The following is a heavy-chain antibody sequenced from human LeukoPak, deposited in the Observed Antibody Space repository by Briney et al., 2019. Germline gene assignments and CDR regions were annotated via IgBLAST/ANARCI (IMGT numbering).Heavy chain of an antibody. CDR3: ARGERGSAYNYAFDY. V-gene: IGHV3-23*01. CDR1: GFTFSSYA. J-gene: IGHJ4*02. Sequence: GGSLRLSCAASGFTFSSYAMSWVRQAPGKGLEWVSAISGSGGSTYYADSVKGRFTISRDNAKNSLSLQMNSLRAEDTAVYYCARGERGSAYNYAFDYWGQGTLVTVSS. CDR2: ISGSGGST. D-gene: IGHD3-22*01.